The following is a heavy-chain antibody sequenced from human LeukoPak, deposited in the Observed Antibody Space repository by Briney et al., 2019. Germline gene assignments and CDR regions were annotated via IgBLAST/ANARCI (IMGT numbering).Heavy chain of an antibody. CDR3: AKGSSTSLRPPQDWFDP. CDR2: ICGSGGST. Sequence: VGALRLSCAASRFTFSSYAMSWVRQAPGDGLEGVSAICGSGGSTYYADSVKGRFTISRDNSKNTLYLQMNSLRAEDTAVYYCAKGSSTSLRPPQDWFDPWGQGTLVTVSS. J-gene: IGHJ5*02. D-gene: IGHD2-2*01. V-gene: IGHV3-23*01. CDR1: RFTFSSYA.